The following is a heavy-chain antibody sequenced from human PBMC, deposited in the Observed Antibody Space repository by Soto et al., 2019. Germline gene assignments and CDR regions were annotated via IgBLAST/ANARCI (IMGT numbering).Heavy chain of an antibody. Sequence: GGSLRLSCAASGFTFSSYSMNWVRQAPGKGLEWVSSISSSSSYIYYADSVKGRFTISRDNAKNSLYLQMNSLRAEDTAVYYCARDLAPIGYYYDSSGYYSPFFDYWGQGTLVTVSS. J-gene: IGHJ4*02. D-gene: IGHD3-22*01. CDR1: GFTFSSYS. CDR2: ISSSSSYI. V-gene: IGHV3-21*01. CDR3: ARDLAPIGYYYDSSGYYSPFFDY.